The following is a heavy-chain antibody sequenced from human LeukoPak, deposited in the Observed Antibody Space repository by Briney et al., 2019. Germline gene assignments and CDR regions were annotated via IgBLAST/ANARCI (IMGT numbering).Heavy chain of an antibody. CDR2: IIPIFGTA. J-gene: IGHJ4*02. Sequence: PVKVSCKASGGTFSSYAISWVRQAPGQGLEWMGGIIPIFGTANYAQKFQGRVTITADESTSTAYMELSSLRSEDTAVYYCARAGGMATIPYYFDYWGQGTLVTVSS. CDR1: GGTFSSYA. V-gene: IGHV1-69*13. CDR3: ARAGGMATIPYYFDY. D-gene: IGHD5-24*01.